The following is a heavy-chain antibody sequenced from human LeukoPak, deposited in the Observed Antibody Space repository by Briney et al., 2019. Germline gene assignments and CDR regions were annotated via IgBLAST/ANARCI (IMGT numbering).Heavy chain of an antibody. D-gene: IGHD1-26*01. CDR1: GGSISSYY. CDR2: IYYSGST. J-gene: IGHJ4*02. V-gene: IGHV4-59*12. Sequence: SETLSLTCTVSGGSISSYYWSWIRQPPGKGLEWIGYIYYSGSTNYNPSLKSRVTISVDTSKNQFSLKLSSVTAADTAVYYCARDYGTWEPYYFDYWGQGTLVTVSS. CDR3: ARDYGTWEPYYFDY.